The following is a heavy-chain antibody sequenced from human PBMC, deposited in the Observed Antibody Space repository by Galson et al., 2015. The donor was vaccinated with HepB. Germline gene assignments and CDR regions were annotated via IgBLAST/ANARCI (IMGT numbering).Heavy chain of an antibody. J-gene: IGHJ4*02. Sequence: SLRLSCAASTFIFSTYSMNWVRQAPGKGLEWVAVIWYDGSNKYYADSVKGRFTISRDNSKNTLYLQMNSLRAEDTAVYYCARTPGHIAVAPCDYWGQGTLVTVSS. CDR3: ARTPGHIAVAPCDY. D-gene: IGHD6-19*01. CDR1: TFIFSTYS. CDR2: IWYDGSNK. V-gene: IGHV3-33*08.